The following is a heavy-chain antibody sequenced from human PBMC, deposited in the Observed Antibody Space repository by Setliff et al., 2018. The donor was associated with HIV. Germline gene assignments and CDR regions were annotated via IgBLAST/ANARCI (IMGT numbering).Heavy chain of an antibody. Sequence: PGGSLRLSCAASGFTFGDYAMSWVRQAPGKGLEWVGFIRSKAYGGTTEYAASVKGRFTISRDDSKSIAYLQMNSLRAEDTAVYYCAKDQGGSYRVGFDYWGQGTLVTVSS. CDR2: IRSKAYGGTT. CDR3: AKDQGGSYRVGFDY. D-gene: IGHD1-26*01. J-gene: IGHJ4*02. V-gene: IGHV3-49*04. CDR1: GFTFGDYA.